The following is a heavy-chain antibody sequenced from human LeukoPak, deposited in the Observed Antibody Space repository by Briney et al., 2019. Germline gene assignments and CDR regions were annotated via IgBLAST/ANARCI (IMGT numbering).Heavy chain of an antibody. J-gene: IGHJ4*02. D-gene: IGHD1-14*01. CDR3: VRDLVGRNRRPFDC. CDR2: INDNSDTI. Sequence: GGSLRLSCAASGFTFSSYAMSWVRQAPGKGLERVSYINDNSDTIFYADSVKGRFTISRDNAKNSLYLQMNSLGAEDTAVYYCVRDLVGRNRRPFDCCGQGTLVTVS. V-gene: IGHV3-48*04. CDR1: GFTFSSYA.